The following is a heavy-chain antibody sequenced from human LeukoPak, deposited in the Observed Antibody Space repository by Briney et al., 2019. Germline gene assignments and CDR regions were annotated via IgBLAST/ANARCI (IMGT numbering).Heavy chain of an antibody. CDR2: LYASGTT. D-gene: IGHD3-16*01. J-gene: IGHJ4*02. V-gene: IGHV4-4*07. CDR3: ARKRKGAYDFDY. CDR1: GGSISSYS. Sequence: SETLSLTCTVSGGSISSYSWSWIRQPAGKGLEWIGHLYASGTTNYNTSLLRRVAISVETSNKQLSLKLSTVTAADTAVYYCARKRKGAYDFDYWGQGTLVTVSS.